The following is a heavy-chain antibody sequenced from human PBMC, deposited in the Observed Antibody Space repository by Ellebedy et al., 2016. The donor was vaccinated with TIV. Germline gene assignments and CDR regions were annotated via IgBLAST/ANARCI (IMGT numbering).Heavy chain of an antibody. CDR2: IDNRGRA. CDR1: GASTNAHY. Sequence: SQTLSLTCAVSGASTNAHYWTWIRQPPGKGLEWIGNIDNRGRARYNSSLKSRVTMSVDTSKKQFSLRLNSVTAADTAVYYCAREVWFGDLLAGAWFDPWGQGTLVTVSS. J-gene: IGHJ5*02. D-gene: IGHD3-10*01. V-gene: IGHV4-59*11. CDR3: AREVWFGDLLAGAWFDP.